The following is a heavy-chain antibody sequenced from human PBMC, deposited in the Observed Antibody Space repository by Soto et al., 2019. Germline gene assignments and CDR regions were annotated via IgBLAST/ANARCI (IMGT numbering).Heavy chain of an antibody. CDR1: GGSISSSSYY. Sequence: SETLSLTCTVSGGSISSSSYYWGWIRQPPGKGLEWIGSIYYSGSTYYNPSLKSRVTISVDTSKNQFSLKLSSVTAADTAVYYCARHRGIVGATSKALQYNWFDPWGQGTLVTVSS. V-gene: IGHV4-39*01. D-gene: IGHD1-26*01. CDR3: ARHRGIVGATSKALQYNWFDP. CDR2: IYYSGST. J-gene: IGHJ5*02.